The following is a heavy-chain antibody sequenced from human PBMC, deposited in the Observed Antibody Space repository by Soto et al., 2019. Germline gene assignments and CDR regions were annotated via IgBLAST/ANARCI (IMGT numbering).Heavy chain of an antibody. CDR3: ARVGRAAAGHDAFDI. CDR2: ISSSSSYT. Sequence: QVLLVESGGGLVQPGGSLRLSCAASGFTFSDYSMSWIRQAPGKGLEWVSYISSSSSYTNYADSVKGRFTISRDNAKNSLYLQLNRLRAEDTAVYYCARVGRAAAGHDAFDIWGQGTMVTVSS. V-gene: IGHV3-11*05. J-gene: IGHJ3*02. D-gene: IGHD6-13*01. CDR1: GFTFSDYS.